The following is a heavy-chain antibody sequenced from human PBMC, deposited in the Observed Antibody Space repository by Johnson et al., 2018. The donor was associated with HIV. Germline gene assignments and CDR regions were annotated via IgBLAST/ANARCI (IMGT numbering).Heavy chain of an antibody. V-gene: IGHV3-30*03. CDR2: ISYDGSNK. Sequence: QVQLVESGGGVVQPGRSLRLSCAASGFTFSSYGMHWVRQAPGKGLEWVAVISYDGSNKYYADSLKGRFTISRDNSKNTLYLEMNSLRAEDTAVYYCTRRPSGYSRDAFDIWGQGTMVTVSS. D-gene: IGHD5-18*01. CDR1: GFTFSSYG. CDR3: TRRPSGYSRDAFDI. J-gene: IGHJ3*02.